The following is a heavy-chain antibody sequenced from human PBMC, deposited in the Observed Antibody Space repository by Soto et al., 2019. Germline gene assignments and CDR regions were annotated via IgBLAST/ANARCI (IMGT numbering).Heavy chain of an antibody. Sequence: SGPTLVNPTQPLTLTCTFSGFSLSTSGMRVSWIRQPPGKALEWLARIDWDDDKFYRTSLKTRRTTTKETTKNLLVLTMTNMDPVDPASYYCARLSWSGRYFDYWGQGTLVTVSS. CDR2: IDWDDDK. CDR3: ARLSWSGRYFDY. J-gene: IGHJ4*02. V-gene: IGHV2-70*04. CDR1: GFSLSTSGMR. D-gene: IGHD1-26*01.